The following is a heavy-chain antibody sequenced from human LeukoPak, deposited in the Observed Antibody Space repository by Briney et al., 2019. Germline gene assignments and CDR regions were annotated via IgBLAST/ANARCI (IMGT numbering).Heavy chain of an antibody. CDR1: GYTFTSYG. Sequence: ASVKVSCKASGYTFTSYGISWVRQAPGQGLEWMGWISAYNGNTNYAQKLQGRVTMTTDTSTSTAYMELRSLRSDDTAVHYCARDGSITIFGVVISYFDYWGQGTLVTVSS. CDR3: ARDGSITIFGVVISYFDY. D-gene: IGHD3-3*01. J-gene: IGHJ4*02. V-gene: IGHV1-18*01. CDR2: ISAYNGNT.